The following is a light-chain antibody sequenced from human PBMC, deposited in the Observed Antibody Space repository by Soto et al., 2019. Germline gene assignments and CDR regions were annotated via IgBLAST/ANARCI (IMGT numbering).Light chain of an antibody. Sequence: DIQLTQSPSSLSASLGDSVSISCRASQNIDNNLHWYRQKSGKAPEVRIYAASTLRDGVSLMFSGTGYGTEFTLTINKLQPEDFATYYCQQSSSSPPITFGQGTRL. CDR1: QNIDNN. V-gene: IGKV1-39*01. CDR2: AAS. CDR3: QQSSSSPPIT. J-gene: IGKJ5*01.